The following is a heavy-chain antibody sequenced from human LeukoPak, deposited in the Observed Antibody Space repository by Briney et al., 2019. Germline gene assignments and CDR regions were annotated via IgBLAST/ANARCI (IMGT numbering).Heavy chain of an antibody. V-gene: IGHV3-48*01. CDR1: GFTFSSYA. CDR3: ARVDTAMVDY. D-gene: IGHD5-18*01. CDR2: ISSSSSTI. Sequence: PGGSLRLSCGASGFTFSSYAMSWVRQAPGKGLEWVSYISSSSSTIYYADSVKGRFTISRDNAKNSLYLQMNSLRAEDTAVYYCARVDTAMVDYWGQGTLVTVSS. J-gene: IGHJ4*02.